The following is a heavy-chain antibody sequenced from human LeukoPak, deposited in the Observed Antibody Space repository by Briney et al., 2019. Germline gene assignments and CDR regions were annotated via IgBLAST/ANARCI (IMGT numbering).Heavy chain of an antibody. CDR1: GGTFSGYA. CDR3: ARMPGYSYGWYFDY. J-gene: IGHJ4*02. V-gene: IGHV1-69*06. Sequence: SVKVSCKASGGTFSGYAISWVRQAPGQGLEWMGGIIPIFGTANYAQKFQGRVTITADKSTSTAYMELSSLRSEDTAVYYCARMPGYSYGWYFDYWGQGTLVTVSS. D-gene: IGHD5-18*01. CDR2: IIPIFGTA.